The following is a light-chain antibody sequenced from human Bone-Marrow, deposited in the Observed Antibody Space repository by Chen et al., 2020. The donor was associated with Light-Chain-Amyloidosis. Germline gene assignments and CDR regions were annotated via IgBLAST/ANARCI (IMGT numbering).Light chain of an antibody. Sequence: SYVLTQPSSVSVAPGPTATIACGGNNIGSTSVHWYQQTPGQAPLLVVYDDSDRPSGIPERLAGSNSGNTATLTNSRVEAGDEADYYCQVWDRSSDRPVFGGGTKLTVL. CDR1: NIGSTS. J-gene: IGLJ3*02. V-gene: IGLV3-21*02. CDR2: DDS. CDR3: QVWDRSSDRPV.